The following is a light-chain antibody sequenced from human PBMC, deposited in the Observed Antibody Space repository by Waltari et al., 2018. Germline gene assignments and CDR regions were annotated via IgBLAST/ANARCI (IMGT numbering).Light chain of an antibody. Sequence: QSALTQPASVSGSPGQSITISCTGTSSDIGGYNFVSWYQQYPGKGPKLIIYDVNNRPAGFSNRFSGSKSGDTASLTISGLQAEDEADYYCSSYISSDIPVVFGGGTKLTVL. J-gene: IGLJ2*01. CDR1: SSDIGGYNF. V-gene: IGLV2-14*03. CDR2: DVN. CDR3: SSYISSDIPVV.